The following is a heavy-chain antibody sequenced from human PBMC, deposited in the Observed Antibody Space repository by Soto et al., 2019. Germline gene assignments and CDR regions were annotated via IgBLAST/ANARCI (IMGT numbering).Heavy chain of an antibody. CDR3: ANGDAWEDLFDY. J-gene: IGHJ4*02. D-gene: IGHD4-17*01. V-gene: IGHV4-31*03. CDR2: IYFSGST. Sequence: SETLSLTCTVSGASINSGGYYWSWIRQLPGKGLEWIGYIYFSGSTYYNPSLESRVTISLDTSQNQFSLKLNSVTAADTAVYYCANGDAWEDLFDYWGQGTLVTVYS. CDR1: GASINSGGYY.